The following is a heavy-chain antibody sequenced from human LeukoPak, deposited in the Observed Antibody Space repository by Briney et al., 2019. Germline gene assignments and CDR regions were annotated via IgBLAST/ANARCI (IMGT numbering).Heavy chain of an antibody. D-gene: IGHD3-22*01. V-gene: IGHV3-23*01. CDR1: VFTFSSYA. J-gene: IGHJ4*02. CDR2: ISGSGVST. Sequence: PGGSLRLSFVASVFTFSSYAMSWVRQAPGKGLEWVCGISGSGVSTYYADSVKGRFTNTSDNSKNTLYLQMNSVRAEDTDVYYCAKDLLVNDYWGQGTLVTVSS. CDR3: AKDLLVNDY.